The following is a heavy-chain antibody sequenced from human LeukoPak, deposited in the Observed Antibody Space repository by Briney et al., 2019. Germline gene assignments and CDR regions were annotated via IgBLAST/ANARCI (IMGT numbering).Heavy chain of an antibody. D-gene: IGHD3-3*01. CDR3: ARCRENDFWSGSPVDH. CDR2: ISGVGTNK. V-gene: IGHV3-30-3*01. J-gene: IGHJ4*02. Sequence: GGSLRLSCEASGFFFSSYCMHWVRQAPGKGLEWLAVISGVGTNKYYAESVKGRFTISRDNSKTTVLVQLNSLRVEDTAVYYCARCRENDFWSGSPVDHWGQGTLVTVSS. CDR1: GFFFSSYC.